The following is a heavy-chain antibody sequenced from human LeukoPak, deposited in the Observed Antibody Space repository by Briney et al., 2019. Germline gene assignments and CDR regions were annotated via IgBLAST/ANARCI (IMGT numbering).Heavy chain of an antibody. J-gene: IGHJ4*02. V-gene: IGHV3-30*03. CDR3: ARDRFGGSAYFDF. D-gene: IGHD2-15*01. Sequence: GGSLRLSCAASGFNFSDHGMHWVRQAPGKGLEWVAAISYDGDNTYYADSVKGRFTISRDNSRNTVYLQLKSLRPEDTAVFYCARDRFGGSAYFDFWGQGTLVTVSS. CDR1: GFNFSDHG. CDR2: ISYDGDNT.